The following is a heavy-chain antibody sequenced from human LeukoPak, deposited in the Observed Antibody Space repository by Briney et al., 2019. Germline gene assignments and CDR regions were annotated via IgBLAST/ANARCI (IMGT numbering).Heavy chain of an antibody. J-gene: IGHJ6*03. CDR1: GYTFTSYG. CDR3: ARVPTVGTGWSYYYYYYMDV. V-gene: IGHV1-18*01. CDR2: ISAYNGNT. Sequence: ASVKVSCKASGYTFTSYGISWVRQAPGQGLEWMGWISAYNGNTNYAQKLQGRVTMTTDTSTSTAYMELRSLRSDDTAVYYCARVPTVGTGWSYYYYYYMDVWGKGTTVTISS. D-gene: IGHD4-23*01.